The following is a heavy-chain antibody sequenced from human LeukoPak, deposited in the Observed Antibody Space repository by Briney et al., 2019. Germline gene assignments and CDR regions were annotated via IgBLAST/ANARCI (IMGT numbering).Heavy chain of an antibody. D-gene: IGHD6-6*01. CDR1: GFTFSSYE. J-gene: IGHJ4*02. CDR2: ISSSGSTI. Sequence: GGSLRLSCAASGFTFSSYEMNWVRQAPGKGLEWVSYISSSGSTIYYADSVKGRFTISRDNAKNSLYLQMNSLRAEDTALYYCAKDGMYSSSSSYYFDYWGPGTLVTVSS. CDR3: AKDGMYSSSSSYYFDY. V-gene: IGHV3-48*03.